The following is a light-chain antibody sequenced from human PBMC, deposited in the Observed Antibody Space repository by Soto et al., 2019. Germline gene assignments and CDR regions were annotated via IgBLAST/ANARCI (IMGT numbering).Light chain of an antibody. CDR2: EGS. CDR3: CSYAGSSTDV. V-gene: IGLV2-23*01. J-gene: IGLJ1*01. Sequence: QPVLTQPASVSGSPGQSITISCTGTSSDIGSYNLVSWYQQHPGKAPKLMIYEGSKRPSGVSNRFSGSKSGNTASLTISGLQAEDEADYYCCSYAGSSTDVFGTGTKVPVL. CDR1: SSDIGSYNL.